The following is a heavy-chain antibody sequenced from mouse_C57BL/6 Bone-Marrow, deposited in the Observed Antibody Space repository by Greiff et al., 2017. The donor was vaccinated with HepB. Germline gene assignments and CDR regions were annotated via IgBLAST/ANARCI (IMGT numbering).Heavy chain of an antibody. CDR1: GFSLTSYG. J-gene: IGHJ3*01. V-gene: IGHV2-5*01. CDR3: AKDYYSNPFAY. Sequence: QVQLKQSGPGLVQPSQSLSITCTVSGFSLTSYGVHWVRQSPGKGLEWLGVIRRGGSTDYNAAFMFSMSITKDNSKSQVFFKMNSMQADDTAIYYCAKDYYSNPFAYWGQGTLVTVSA. D-gene: IGHD2-5*01. CDR2: IRRGGST.